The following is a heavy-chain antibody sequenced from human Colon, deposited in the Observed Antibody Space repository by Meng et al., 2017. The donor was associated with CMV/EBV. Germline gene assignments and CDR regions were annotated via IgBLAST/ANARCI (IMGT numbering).Heavy chain of an antibody. J-gene: IGHJ4*02. CDR2: IGAYNGNT. CDR3: ARDLAGGNTADF. Sequence: CKPSGYSVASNGVSWVRQAPGQGLEWLGWIGAYNGNTTYAQKLQGRLTMTTDTSTSTAYLELRSLTSDDTAVYYCARDLAGGNTADFWGQGTLVTVSS. V-gene: IGHV1-18*01. D-gene: IGHD4-23*01. CDR1: GYSVASNG.